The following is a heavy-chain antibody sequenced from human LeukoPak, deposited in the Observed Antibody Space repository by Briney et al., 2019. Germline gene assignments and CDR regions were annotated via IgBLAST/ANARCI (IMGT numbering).Heavy chain of an antibody. Sequence: GGSLRLSCAASGFTFSSYSMNWVRQAPGKGLEWVSSISSSSSYIYYADSVKGRFTISRDNAKNSLYLQMNSRRAEDTAVYYCARDAGYYGSGSSWFDPWGQGTLVTVSS. CDR3: ARDAGYYGSGSSWFDP. J-gene: IGHJ5*02. D-gene: IGHD3-10*01. CDR2: ISSSSSYI. V-gene: IGHV3-21*01. CDR1: GFTFSSYS.